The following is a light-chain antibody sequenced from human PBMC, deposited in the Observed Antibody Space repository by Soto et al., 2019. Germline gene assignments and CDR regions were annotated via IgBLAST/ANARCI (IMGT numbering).Light chain of an antibody. V-gene: IGLV3-21*02. CDR2: DDS. J-gene: IGLJ2*01. CDR1: NIGSKS. CDR3: QVWDTSSDHVV. Sequence: SSELTQPPSVSVAPGQTARITCGGSNIGSKSGHWYQQKPGQAPVLVVYDDSDRPSGIPERFSGSNSGNTATLTISRVEAGYEADYYCQVWDTSSDHVVFGGGTKLTVL.